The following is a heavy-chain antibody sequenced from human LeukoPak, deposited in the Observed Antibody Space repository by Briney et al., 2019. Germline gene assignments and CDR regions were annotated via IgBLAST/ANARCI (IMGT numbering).Heavy chain of an antibody. D-gene: IGHD6-13*01. V-gene: IGHV3-21*01. Sequence: GGSLRLSCAASGFTFSSYSMNWVRQAPGKGLEWVSSISSSSSYIYYADSVKGRFTISRDNAKNSLYLQMNSLRAEDTAVYYCARAWGIAAAYDYWGQGTLVTVSS. J-gene: IGHJ4*02. CDR1: GFTFSSYS. CDR3: ARAWGIAAAYDY. CDR2: ISSSSSYI.